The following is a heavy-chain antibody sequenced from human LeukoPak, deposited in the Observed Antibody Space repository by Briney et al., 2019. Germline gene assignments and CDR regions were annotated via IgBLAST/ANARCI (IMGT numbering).Heavy chain of an antibody. CDR2: IGVTGDT. CDR3: AKQSYARSLGE. J-gene: IGHJ4*02. CDR1: GFTFSKDD. D-gene: IGHD2-8*01. Sequence: SGGSLRLSCAASGFTFSKDDFHWVRQAPGKGLEWVAAIGVTGDTYYADSVKGRFTISRDNSKNTLYLQMSSLRVEDTAVYYCAKQSYARSLGEGGPGTLVSVSS. V-gene: IGHV3-13*01.